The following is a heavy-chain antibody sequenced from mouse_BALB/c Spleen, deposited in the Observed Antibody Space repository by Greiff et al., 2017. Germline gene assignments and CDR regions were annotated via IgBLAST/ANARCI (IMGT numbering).Heavy chain of an antibody. CDR2: ISYSGST. J-gene: IGHJ2*01. D-gene: IGHD2-3*01. CDR1: GDSITSGY. V-gene: IGHV3-8*02. CDR3: ARDPLYAYYFDY. Sequence: EVKLMESGPSLVKPSQTLSLTCSVTGDSITSGYWNWIRKFPGNKLEYMGYISYSGSTYYNPSLKSRISITRDTSKNQYYLQLNSVTTEDTATYYCARDPLYAYYFDYWGQGTTLTVSS.